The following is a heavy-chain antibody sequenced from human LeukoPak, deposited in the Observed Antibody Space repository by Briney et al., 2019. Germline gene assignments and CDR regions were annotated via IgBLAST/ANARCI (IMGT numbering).Heavy chain of an antibody. CDR1: GFSFSTYE. V-gene: IGHV3-48*03. J-gene: IGHJ3*01. CDR3: AAYYYDSSPKAV. CDR2: ISSSGSNI. Sequence: PGGSLRLSCAASGFSFSTYEMNWVRQAPGKGLEWVSYISSSGSNIHYADSVKGRFTISRDNAENSLYLQMNSLRAEDTAVYYCAAYYYDSSPKAVWGQGTMVTVSS. D-gene: IGHD3-22*01.